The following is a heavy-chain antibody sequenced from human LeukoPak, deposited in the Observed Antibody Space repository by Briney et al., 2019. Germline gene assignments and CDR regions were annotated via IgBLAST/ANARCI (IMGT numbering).Heavy chain of an antibody. CDR1: GYSFSTYG. V-gene: IGHV1-18*01. CDR2: ISAHNGNK. Sequence: GASVKVSCKASGYSFSTYGISWVRQAPGQGPEWMGWISAHNGNKKYAEKVQDGVTMTTDTATSTAYMEVRRLRPADTAVYYCARDRYGMATSPTDFAYWGQGTLVTVSS. J-gene: IGHJ4*02. D-gene: IGHD5-24*01. CDR3: ARDRYGMATSPTDFAY.